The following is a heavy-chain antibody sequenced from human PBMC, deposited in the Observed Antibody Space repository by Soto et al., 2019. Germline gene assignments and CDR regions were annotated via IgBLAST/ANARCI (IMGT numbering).Heavy chain of an antibody. D-gene: IGHD6-19*01. CDR3: SRDPHSSGWGSLSFYGMDV. J-gene: IGHJ6*02. CDR2: FNPIFIAP. CDR1: GGTFSNYA. Sequence: QMQLVQSGAEVKKPGSSVKVSCKASGGTFSNYAFSWVRQAPGQGLEWMGGFNPIFIAPDYAQRFRDRVIIVADESPSTVYMELRSLRSEDTGVYFCSRDPHSSGWGSLSFYGMDVWGQGTTVTVSS. V-gene: IGHV1-69*01.